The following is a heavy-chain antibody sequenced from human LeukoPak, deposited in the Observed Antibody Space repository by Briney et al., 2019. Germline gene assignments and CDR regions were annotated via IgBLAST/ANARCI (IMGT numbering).Heavy chain of an antibody. V-gene: IGHV1-69*06. CDR1: GGTFSSYG. CDR2: IIPIFGTA. J-gene: IGHJ4*02. Sequence: SVKVSCKASGGTFSSYGISWVRQAPGQGLEWMGRIIPIFGTANYAQKFQGRVTITADKSTSTAYMELSSLRSEDTAVYYCARGFAGTSLYYFDYWGQGTLVTVSS. D-gene: IGHD6-13*01. CDR3: ARGFAGTSLYYFDY.